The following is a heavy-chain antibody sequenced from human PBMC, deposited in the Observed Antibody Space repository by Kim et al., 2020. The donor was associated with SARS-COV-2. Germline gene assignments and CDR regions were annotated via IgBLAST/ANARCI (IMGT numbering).Heavy chain of an antibody. CDR1: GFTFSSYG. Sequence: GGSLRLSCAASGFTFSSYGMHWVRQAPGKGLEWVAVISYDGSNKYYADSVKGRFTISRDNSKNTLYLQMNSLRAEDTAVYYCAKWTGYSYGYYFDYWGQGTLVTVSS. CDR3: AKWTGYSYGYYFDY. CDR2: ISYDGSNK. D-gene: IGHD5-18*01. V-gene: IGHV3-30*18. J-gene: IGHJ4*02.